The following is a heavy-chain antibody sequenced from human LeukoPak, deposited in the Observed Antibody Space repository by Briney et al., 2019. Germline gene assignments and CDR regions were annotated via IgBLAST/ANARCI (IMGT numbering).Heavy chain of an antibody. CDR3: ARAPQAMVRGYFDY. CDR2: TYYSGST. J-gene: IGHJ4*02. Sequence: SETLSLTCTVPGGSISSNSYYWGWIRQPPGKGLEWIGSTYYSGSTYYNPSLKSRVTISVDTSKNQFSLKLSSVTAADTAVYYCARAPQAMVRGYFDYWGQGTLVTVSS. V-gene: IGHV4-39*07. CDR1: GGSISSNSYY. D-gene: IGHD3-10*01.